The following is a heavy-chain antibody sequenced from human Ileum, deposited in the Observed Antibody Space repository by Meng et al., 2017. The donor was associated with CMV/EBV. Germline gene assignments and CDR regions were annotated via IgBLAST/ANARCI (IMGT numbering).Heavy chain of an antibody. CDR1: GDSVSSIGAI. Sequence: VPLQQSRPGMWKPPQTRSLTCSISGDSVSSIGAIWNWIRQSPSRGLEWLGKTYYRSKWYNDYAPSVKSRITVKPDTSKNQFSLQLNSVTPEDTAVYYCARENGYEWYFDFWGRGTLVTVSS. J-gene: IGHJ2*01. CDR3: ARENGYEWYFDF. D-gene: IGHD6-13*01. CDR2: TYYRSKWYN. V-gene: IGHV6-1*01.